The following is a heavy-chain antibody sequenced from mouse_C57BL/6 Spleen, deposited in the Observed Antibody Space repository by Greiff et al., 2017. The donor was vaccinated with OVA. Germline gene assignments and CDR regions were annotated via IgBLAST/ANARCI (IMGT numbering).Heavy chain of an antibody. CDR3: ARVYDYPYYYAMDY. J-gene: IGHJ4*01. Sequence: EVKVVESEGGLVQPGRSMKLSCTASGFTFSDYYMAWVRQVPEKGLEWVANINYDGSSTYYLDSLKSRFIISRDNAKNILYLQMSSLKSEDTATYYCARVYDYPYYYAMDYWGQGTSVTVSS. CDR2: INYDGSST. D-gene: IGHD2-4*01. CDR1: GFTFSDYY. V-gene: IGHV5-16*01.